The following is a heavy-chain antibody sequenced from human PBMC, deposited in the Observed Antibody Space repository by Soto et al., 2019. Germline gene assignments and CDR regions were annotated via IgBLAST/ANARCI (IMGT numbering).Heavy chain of an antibody. J-gene: IGHJ4*02. CDR2: ISSTTHYI. Sequence: GGSLRLSCAASGFTFTRYSMNWVRQAPGKGLEWVSSISSTTHYIYYADSMRGRFTISRDNAKNAVYLEMNSLRAEDTAVYYCARESEDLTSNFDYWGQGTLVTGAS. CDR3: ARESEDLTSNFDY. V-gene: IGHV3-21*06. CDR1: GFTFTRYS.